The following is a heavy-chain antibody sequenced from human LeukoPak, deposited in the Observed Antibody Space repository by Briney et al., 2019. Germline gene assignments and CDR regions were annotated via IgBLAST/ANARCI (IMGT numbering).Heavy chain of an antibody. CDR1: GFTVSSNY. CDR2: IYSGGST. Sequence: GGSLRLSCAASGFTVSSNYMTWVRQAPGKGLQWVSIIYSGGSTYYADSVKGRFTISRDNSKNTLYLQMNSLRAEDTAVYYCARPRLYSSSTDAFDIWGQGTMVTVSS. V-gene: IGHV3-53*01. D-gene: IGHD6-13*01. CDR3: ARPRLYSSSTDAFDI. J-gene: IGHJ3*02.